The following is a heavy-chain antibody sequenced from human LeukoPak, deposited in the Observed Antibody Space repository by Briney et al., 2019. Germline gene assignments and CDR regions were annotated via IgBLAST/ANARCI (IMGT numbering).Heavy chain of an antibody. J-gene: IGHJ4*02. CDR3: ARAHMTTVTLGDY. Sequence: ASVKVSCKASGYTFTSYGISWVRQAPGQGLEWMGWISAYNGNTNYAQKLQGRVTMTTDTSTSTAHMELRSLRSDDTAVYYCARAHMTTVTLGDYWGQGTLVTVSS. V-gene: IGHV1-18*01. D-gene: IGHD4-11*01. CDR1: GYTFTSYG. CDR2: ISAYNGNT.